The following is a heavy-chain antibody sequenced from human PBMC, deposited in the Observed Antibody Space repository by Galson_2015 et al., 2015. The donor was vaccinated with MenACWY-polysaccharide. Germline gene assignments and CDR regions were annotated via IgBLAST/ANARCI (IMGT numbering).Heavy chain of an antibody. Sequence: SVKVSCKASGYTFTNYGITWVRQAPGQGLEWMGWISAYNGNTNYAQKLQGRVTKTIDTSTSTAYMELRSLRSDDTAVYYCARYFWSGSVDPGDVWGQGTTVTVSS. CDR3: ARYFWSGSVDPGDV. V-gene: IGHV1-18*01. CDR2: ISAYNGNT. CDR1: GYTFTNYG. J-gene: IGHJ6*02. D-gene: IGHD3-3*01.